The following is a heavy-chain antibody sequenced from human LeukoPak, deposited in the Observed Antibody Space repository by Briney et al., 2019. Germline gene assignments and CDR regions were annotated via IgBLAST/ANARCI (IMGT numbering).Heavy chain of an antibody. J-gene: IGHJ4*02. Sequence: GESLKISCQGSGYSFTSYWLGWVRQMPGKGLEWMGIIYPGDSDTRYSPSFQGQVTISADKSISTAYLQWSSLKASDTAMYYCARHRLIAVDEFDYWGQGTLVTVSS. D-gene: IGHD6-19*01. CDR1: GYSFTSYW. CDR2: IYPGDSDT. V-gene: IGHV5-51*01. CDR3: ARHRLIAVDEFDY.